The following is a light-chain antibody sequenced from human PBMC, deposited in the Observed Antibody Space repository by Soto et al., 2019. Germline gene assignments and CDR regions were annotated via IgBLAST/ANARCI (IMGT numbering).Light chain of an antibody. CDR3: SSYITSSTVI. Sequence: QSALTQPASVSGTRGQSITISCTGTSSDVPGSNSVSWYQQHTDKAPQLIIYDVSKRPSGVSTRFSASKSGNTASLTISGLQAEDEADYYCSSYITSSTVIFGGGTKLTVL. J-gene: IGLJ2*01. CDR1: SSDVPGSNS. V-gene: IGLV2-14*01. CDR2: DVS.